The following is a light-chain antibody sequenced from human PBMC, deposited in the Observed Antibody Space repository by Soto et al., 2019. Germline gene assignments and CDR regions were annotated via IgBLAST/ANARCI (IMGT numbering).Light chain of an antibody. J-gene: IGKJ2*02. CDR3: QQSYSAPWT. CDR2: AAS. V-gene: IGKV1-39*01. CDR1: QSISIY. Sequence: DIQMIQSPSSLSASVGDTVTITCRASQSISIYVNWYQQKAGKAPKLLIHAASTLQSGAPSRFSGSGSGTDLTLTISSLQPEDFATYYCQQSYSAPWTFGQGTKLEI.